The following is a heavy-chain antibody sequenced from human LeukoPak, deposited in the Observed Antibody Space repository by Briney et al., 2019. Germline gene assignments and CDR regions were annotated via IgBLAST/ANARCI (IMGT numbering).Heavy chain of an antibody. CDR3: AKDLTYYYFCSVPTGYYYYYMDV. Sequence: PGGSLRLSCAASGFTFSSYAMSWVRQAPGKGLEWVSAISGSGGSTYYADSVKGRFTISRDNSKNTLYLQMNSLRAEDTAVYYCAKDLTYYYFCSVPTGYYYYYMDVWGKGTTVTVSS. CDR1: GFTFSSYA. J-gene: IGHJ6*03. V-gene: IGHV3-23*01. CDR2: ISGSGGST. D-gene: IGHD3-3*01.